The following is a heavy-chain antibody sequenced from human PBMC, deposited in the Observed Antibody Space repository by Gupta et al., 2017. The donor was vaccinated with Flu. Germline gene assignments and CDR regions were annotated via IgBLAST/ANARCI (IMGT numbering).Heavy chain of an antibody. V-gene: IGHV1-8*01. D-gene: IGHD6-13*01. J-gene: IGHJ4*02. CDR3: ARGLAYSSSWYTFDD. Sequence: ATGQGLEWMGWMNPNSGNTGYAQKFQGRVTMTRNTSISTAYMELSSLRSEDTAVYYCARGLAYSSSWYTFDDWGQGTPVTVSS. CDR2: MNPNSGNT.